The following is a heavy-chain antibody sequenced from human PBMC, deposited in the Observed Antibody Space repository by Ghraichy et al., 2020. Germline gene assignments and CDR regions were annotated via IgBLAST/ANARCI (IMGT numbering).Heavy chain of an antibody. J-gene: IGHJ4*02. CDR3: ARDEYWSVETDY. D-gene: IGHD2/OR15-2a*01. CDR2: IKSDGTYI. V-gene: IGHV3-74*01. CDR1: GFSFSHYW. Sequence: GGSLRLSCAASGFSFSHYWMHWVRQAPGKGLVWVSRIKSDGTYINYAESVKGRFTIFRDNAQNTLYLQMNSLRAEDTAVYYCARDEYWSVETDYRGQGTLVTVSS.